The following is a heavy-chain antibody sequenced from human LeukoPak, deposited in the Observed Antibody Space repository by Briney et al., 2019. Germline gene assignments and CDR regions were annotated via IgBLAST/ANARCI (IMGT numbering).Heavy chain of an antibody. CDR1: GGSISSGNW. CDR2: IYHSGST. Sequence: SGTLSLTCAVSGGSISSGNWWSWVRQPPGKGLEWIGEIYHSGSTYYNPSLKSRVIMSVDKSKNQFSLKLSSVTAADTAVYYCAREILVYGDYYGMDVWGQGTTVTVSS. V-gene: IGHV4-4*02. CDR3: AREILVYGDYYGMDV. D-gene: IGHD4/OR15-4a*01. J-gene: IGHJ6*02.